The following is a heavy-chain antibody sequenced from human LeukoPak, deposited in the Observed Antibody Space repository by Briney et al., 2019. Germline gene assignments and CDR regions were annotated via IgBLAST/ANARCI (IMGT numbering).Heavy chain of an antibody. J-gene: IGHJ4*02. D-gene: IGHD2-15*01. Sequence: SEPLSLTCTVSGGSISSYYWSWIRQPPGKGLEWIRYIYYSGSTNYNASLTNRVTISVDTSKNQFSLKLSSVTAADTAVYYCAREVGYCSGGSCYSYFDYWGQGTLVTVSS. V-gene: IGHV4-59*01. CDR3: AREVGYCSGGSCYSYFDY. CDR1: GGSISSYY. CDR2: IYYSGST.